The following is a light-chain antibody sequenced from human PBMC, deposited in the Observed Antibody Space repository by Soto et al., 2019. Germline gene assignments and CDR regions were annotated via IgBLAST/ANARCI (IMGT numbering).Light chain of an antibody. Sequence: LTQPASVSGSPGQSITISCTGTSSDVGGYNYVSWYQQHPGKAPKLMIYEVSNRPSGVSNRFSGSKSGNTASLTISGLQAEDEADYYCSSYTSSSIYVFGTGTKATVL. V-gene: IGLV2-14*01. J-gene: IGLJ1*01. CDR3: SSYTSSSIYV. CDR1: SSDVGGYNY. CDR2: EVS.